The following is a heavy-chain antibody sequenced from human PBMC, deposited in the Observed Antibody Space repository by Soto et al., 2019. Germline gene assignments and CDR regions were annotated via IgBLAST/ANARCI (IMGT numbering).Heavy chain of an antibody. V-gene: IGHV5-10-1*01. Sequence: GESLKISCKGSGYSFAGYWITWVRQKPGKGLEWMGRIDPSDSQTYYSPSFRGHVTISVTKSVTTVFLQWSSLRASDTAMYYCARQIYDSDTGPNFQYYFDSWGQGTPVTVYS. CDR2: IDPSDSQT. D-gene: IGHD3-22*01. J-gene: IGHJ4*02. CDR1: GYSFAGYW. CDR3: ARQIYDSDTGPNFQYYFDS.